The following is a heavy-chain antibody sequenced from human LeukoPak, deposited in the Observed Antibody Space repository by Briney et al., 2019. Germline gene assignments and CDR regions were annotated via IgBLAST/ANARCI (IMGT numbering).Heavy chain of an antibody. CDR2: IYYSGST. J-gene: IGHJ4*02. CDR1: GFAVSTNY. Sequence: GSLRLSCAASGFAVSTNYLSWIRQPPGKGLEWIGSIYYSGSTYYNPSLKSRVTISVDTSKNQFSLKLSSVTAADTAVYYCARHPYGGPVDYWGQGTLVTVSS. CDR3: ARHPYGGPVDY. D-gene: IGHD2-21*01. V-gene: IGHV4-39*01.